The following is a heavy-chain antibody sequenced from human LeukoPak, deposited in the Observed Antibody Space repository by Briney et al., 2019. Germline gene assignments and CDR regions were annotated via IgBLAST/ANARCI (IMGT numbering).Heavy chain of an antibody. J-gene: IGHJ4*02. V-gene: IGHV3-30*04. CDR3: VRGAYSSSWLNFDY. Sequence: GGSLRLSCAASGFTFSSHAMHWVRQAPGKGLEWVALIPYDGSNKYYADSVKGRFTVSRDNSKNTLYLQMNSLRAEDTAVYYCVRGAYSSSWLNFDYWGQGTLVTVSS. CDR2: IPYDGSNK. D-gene: IGHD6-13*01. CDR1: GFTFSSHA.